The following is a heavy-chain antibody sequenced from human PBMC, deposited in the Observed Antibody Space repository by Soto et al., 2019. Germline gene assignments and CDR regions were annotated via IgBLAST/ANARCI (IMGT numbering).Heavy chain of an antibody. J-gene: IGHJ6*03. D-gene: IGHD2-2*01. V-gene: IGHV1-2*04. CDR1: GYTFTGYY. Sequence: ASVKVSCKASGYTFTGYYMHWVRQAPGQGLEWMGWINPNSGGTNYAQKFQGWVTMTRDTSISTAYMELSRLRSDDTAVYYRARGYCSSTSCSQRGYYYYMDVWGKGTTVTVSS. CDR2: INPNSGGT. CDR3: ARGYCSSTSCSQRGYYYYMDV.